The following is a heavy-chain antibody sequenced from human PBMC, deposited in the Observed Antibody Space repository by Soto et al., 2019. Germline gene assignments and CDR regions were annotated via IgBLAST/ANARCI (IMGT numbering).Heavy chain of an antibody. Sequence: QVHLVESGGGVVQPGRSLRLSCAASGFTFSSYGMHWVRQAPGKGLEWVAVISYDGSNKYYADSVKGRFTISRDNSKNTLYVQMNSLRAEDTAVYYCANGKSVMTTFGGGGFDYWGQGTLVTVSS. J-gene: IGHJ4*02. V-gene: IGHV3-30*18. CDR1: GFTFSSYG. CDR2: ISYDGSNK. D-gene: IGHD3-16*01. CDR3: ANGKSVMTTFGGGGFDY.